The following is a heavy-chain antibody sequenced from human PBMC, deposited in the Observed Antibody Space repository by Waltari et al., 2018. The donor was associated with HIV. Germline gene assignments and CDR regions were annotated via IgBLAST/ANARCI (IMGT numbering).Heavy chain of an antibody. D-gene: IGHD4-4*01. J-gene: IGHJ6*02. CDR3: AKAAMTTVTTGDYYYYYGMDV. CDR2: IRYDGSNK. CDR1: GFTFSSYG. V-gene: IGHV3-30*02. Sequence: QVQLVESGGGVVQPGGSLRLSCAASGFTFSSYGMHWVRKAPGKGLEWVAFIRYDGSNKYYADSVKGRFTISRDNSKNTLYLQMNSLRAEDTAVYYCAKAAMTTVTTGDYYYYYGMDVWDQGP.